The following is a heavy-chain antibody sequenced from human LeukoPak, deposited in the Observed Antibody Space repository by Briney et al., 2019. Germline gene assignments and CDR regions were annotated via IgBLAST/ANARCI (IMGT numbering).Heavy chain of an antibody. CDR3: ARHFFDWFRMKWFDP. Sequence: SETLSLTCSVSGGSISSSSFYWGWIRQPPGKGLEWIGSISYSGSTYYNPSLKSRVTISADTSENQFSLKLSSVTAADTAVYYCARHFFDWFRMKWFDPWGQGTLVTVSS. CDR1: GGSISSSSFY. J-gene: IGHJ5*02. D-gene: IGHD3-9*01. V-gene: IGHV4-39*01. CDR2: ISYSGST.